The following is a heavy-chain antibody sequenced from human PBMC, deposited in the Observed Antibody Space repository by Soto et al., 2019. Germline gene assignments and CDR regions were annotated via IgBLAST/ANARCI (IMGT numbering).Heavy chain of an antibody. V-gene: IGHV3-30*18. D-gene: IGHD3-10*01. J-gene: IGHJ6*02. Sequence: LRLSCAASGFTFSSYGMHWVRQAPGKGLEWVAVISYDGSNKYYADSVKGRFTISRDNSKNTLYLQMNSLRAEDTAVYYCAKDCVTMVRGVRVYYYYGMDVWRQGTTVTVSS. CDR1: GFTFSSYG. CDR3: AKDCVTMVRGVRVYYYYGMDV. CDR2: ISYDGSNK.